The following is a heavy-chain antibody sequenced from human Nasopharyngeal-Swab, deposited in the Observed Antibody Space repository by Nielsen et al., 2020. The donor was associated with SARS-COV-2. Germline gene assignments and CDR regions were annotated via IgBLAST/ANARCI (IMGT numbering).Heavy chain of an antibody. CDR1: GGIFSSYA. V-gene: IGHV1-69*06. D-gene: IGHD2-15*01. J-gene: IGHJ5*02. Sequence: SVKVSCKASGGIFSSYAISWVRQAPGQGLEWMGGIIPIFGTANYAQKFQGRVTITADKSTSTAYMELSSLRSEDTAVYYCAREKGYCSGGSCYNWFDPWGQGTLVTVSS. CDR3: AREKGYCSGGSCYNWFDP. CDR2: IIPIFGTA.